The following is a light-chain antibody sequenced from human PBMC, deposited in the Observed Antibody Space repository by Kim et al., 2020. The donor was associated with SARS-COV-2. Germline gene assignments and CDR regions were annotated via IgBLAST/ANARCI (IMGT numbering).Light chain of an antibody. CDR3: GSYPGSNDNLV. CDR2: EVS. J-gene: IGLJ3*02. CDR1: SREVGGYNY. V-gene: IGLV2-8*01. Sequence: QAVSNTCMGSSREVGGYNYVSNHQQYPGRPAKVMVNEVSKRPTGGPAGLSGAKAANTASLSISGLNAEDEEDYYYGSYPGSNDNLVFGGGTQLTVL.